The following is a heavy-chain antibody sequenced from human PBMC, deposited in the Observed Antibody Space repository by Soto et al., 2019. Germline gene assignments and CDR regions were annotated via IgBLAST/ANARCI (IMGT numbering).Heavy chain of an antibody. D-gene: IGHD3-22*01. Sequence: SETLSLTCTVSGGSISSGDYYWSWIRQPPGKGLEWIGYIYYSGSTYYNPSLKSRVTISVDTSKNQFSLKLSSVTAADTAVYYCARDHPSAVYYDSSGSRYGMDVWGQGTTVTVSS. V-gene: IGHV4-30-4*01. J-gene: IGHJ6*02. CDR3: ARDHPSAVYYDSSGSRYGMDV. CDR2: IYYSGST. CDR1: GGSISSGDYY.